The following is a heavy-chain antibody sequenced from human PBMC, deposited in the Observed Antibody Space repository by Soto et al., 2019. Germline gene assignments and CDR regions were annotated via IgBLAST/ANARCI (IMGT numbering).Heavy chain of an antibody. V-gene: IGHV4-61*01. CDR2: IYYSGST. J-gene: IGHJ5*02. CDR1: GGSVSSGSYY. D-gene: IGHD2-15*01. Sequence: PSETLSLTCTVSGGSVSSGSYYWSWIRQPPGKGLEWIGYIYYSGSTNYNPSLKSRVTISVDTSKNQFSLKLSSVTAADTAVYYCATLPPRIVVVKTELPTWGQGTLVTVSS. CDR3: ATLPPRIVVVKTELPT.